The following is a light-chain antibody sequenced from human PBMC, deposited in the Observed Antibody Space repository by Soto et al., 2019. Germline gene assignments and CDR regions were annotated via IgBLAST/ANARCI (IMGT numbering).Light chain of an antibody. CDR3: QQYGDSPLT. CDR1: QSVGGSS. J-gene: IGKJ4*01. V-gene: IGKV3-20*01. Sequence: ETLLTQSPGTLSLSPGERATLSCRASQSVGGSSLAWYQQRPGQAPRLLIYDTSNRATGIPDRFSGSGSGTDFTLTINRLEPEDFALYYCQQYGDSPLTFGGGTKVDIK. CDR2: DTS.